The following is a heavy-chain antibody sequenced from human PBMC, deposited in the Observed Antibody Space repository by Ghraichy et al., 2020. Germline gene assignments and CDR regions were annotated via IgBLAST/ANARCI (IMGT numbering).Heavy chain of an antibody. D-gene: IGHD3-22*01. CDR2: IYTSGST. CDR1: GGSISSYY. V-gene: IGHV4-4*07. Sequence: SETLSLTCTVSGGSISSYYWSWIRQPAGKGLEWIGRIYTSGSTNYNPSLKSRVTMSVDTSKNQFSLKLSSVTAADTAVYYCARGDYYDSSGQVGDAFDIWGQGTMVTVSS. J-gene: IGHJ3*02. CDR3: ARGDYYDSSGQVGDAFDI.